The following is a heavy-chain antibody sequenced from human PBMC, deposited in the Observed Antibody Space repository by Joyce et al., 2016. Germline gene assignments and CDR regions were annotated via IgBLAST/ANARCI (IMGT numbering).Heavy chain of an antibody. D-gene: IGHD4-17*01. Sequence: FTISRDNAKDSLYLQMNSLRSEDTAVYYCARDFGDSVNLGYWGQGNLVTVSS. V-gene: IGHV3-11*05. J-gene: IGHJ4*02. CDR3: ARDFGDSVNLGY.